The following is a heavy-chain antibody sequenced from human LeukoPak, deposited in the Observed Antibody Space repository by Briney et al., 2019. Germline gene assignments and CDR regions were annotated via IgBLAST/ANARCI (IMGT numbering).Heavy chain of an antibody. D-gene: IGHD3-16*02. CDR3: ARTPPGIMITFGGVIVTNYAFDI. CDR2: IYTSGST. CDR1: GGSISSYY. J-gene: IGHJ3*02. V-gene: IGHV4-4*07. Sequence: SETLSLTCTVSGGSISSYYWSWIRQLAGKGLEWIGRIYTSGSTNYNPSLKSRVTMSVDTSKNQFSLKLSSVTAADTAVYYCARTPPGIMITFGGVIVTNYAFDIWGQGTMVTVSS.